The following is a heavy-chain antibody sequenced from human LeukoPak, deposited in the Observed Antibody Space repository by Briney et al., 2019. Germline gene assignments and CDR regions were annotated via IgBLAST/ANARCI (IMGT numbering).Heavy chain of an antibody. CDR2: INPDGSAK. J-gene: IGHJ4*02. CDR3: ASWGAGGNS. Sequence: GGSLRLSCEASGSTLSTYWMNWVRQAPGKGLEWEANINPDGSAKRYVDSVKGRFTIARDNADNSLSLQMNSLRAEDTAVYYCASWGAGGNSWGQGILVTVSS. V-gene: IGHV3-7*01. CDR1: GSTLSTYW. D-gene: IGHD3-16*01.